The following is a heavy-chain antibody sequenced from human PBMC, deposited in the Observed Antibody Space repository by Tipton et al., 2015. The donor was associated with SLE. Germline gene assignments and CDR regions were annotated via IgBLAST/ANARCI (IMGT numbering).Heavy chain of an antibody. CDR2: VFGSGST. J-gene: IGHJ5*02. Sequence: TLSLTCTVSGGSISSSRYYWSWIRQPAGKGLEWIGRVFGSGSTNYNPSLKSRVTISADTSKNQFSLKLSAVTAADTAVYYCARGSPFMEWERNWFDPWGQGTLVTVSS. CDR3: ARGSPFMEWERNWFDP. CDR1: GGSISSSRYY. D-gene: IGHD3-3*01. V-gene: IGHV4-61*02.